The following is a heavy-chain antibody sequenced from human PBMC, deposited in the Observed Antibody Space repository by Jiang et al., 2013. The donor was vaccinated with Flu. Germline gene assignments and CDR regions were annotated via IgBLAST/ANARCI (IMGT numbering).Heavy chain of an antibody. J-gene: IGHJ4*02. CDR3: AREESGWYGFDY. D-gene: IGHD6-19*01. Sequence: QAPGQRLEWMGWINAGNGNTKYSQKFQGRVTITRDTSASTAYMELSSLRSEDTAVYYCAREESGWYGFDYWGQGTLVTVSS. CDR2: INAGNGNT. V-gene: IGHV1-3*01.